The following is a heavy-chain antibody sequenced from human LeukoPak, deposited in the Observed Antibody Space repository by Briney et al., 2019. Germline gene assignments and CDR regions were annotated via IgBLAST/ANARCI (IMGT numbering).Heavy chain of an antibody. D-gene: IGHD4-11*01. J-gene: IGHJ4*02. CDR2: IYYSGST. Sequence: SETLSLTCTVSGGSISSGSYYWSWIRQPAGKGLEWIGYIYYSGSTYYNPSLKSRVTISVDTSKNQFSLKLSSVTAADTAVYYCARGTTVTIFDYWGQGTLVTVSS. CDR3: ARGTTVTIFDY. CDR1: GGSISSGSYY. V-gene: IGHV4-31*03.